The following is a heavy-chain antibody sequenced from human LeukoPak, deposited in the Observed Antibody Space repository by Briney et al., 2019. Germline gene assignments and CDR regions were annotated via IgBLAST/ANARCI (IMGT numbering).Heavy chain of an antibody. Sequence: GGSLRLSCTASGFSFSDYYMNWIRQAPGKGLEWVSYISSSGEIIYYADSVKGRFTISRDNTKNSLYLQMNSLRAEDTAVYYCARWNLLSDYWGQGTLVTVSS. CDR1: GFSFSDYY. D-gene: IGHD1-1*01. CDR3: ARWNLLSDY. V-gene: IGHV3-11*01. J-gene: IGHJ4*02. CDR2: ISSSGEII.